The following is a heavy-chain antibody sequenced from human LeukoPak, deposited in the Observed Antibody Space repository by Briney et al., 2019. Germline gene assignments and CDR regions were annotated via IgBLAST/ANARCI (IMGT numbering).Heavy chain of an antibody. Sequence: PGGSLRLSCAASGFSLSSSGMHWVRQAPGKGLEWVAVISYDGSNKYYADSVKGRFTISRDNSKNTLYLQMNSLRAEDTAVYYCARDTIFGVVYYFDYWGQGTLVTVSS. CDR1: GFSLSSSG. D-gene: IGHD3-3*01. CDR2: ISYDGSNK. V-gene: IGHV3-30*19. CDR3: ARDTIFGVVYYFDY. J-gene: IGHJ4*02.